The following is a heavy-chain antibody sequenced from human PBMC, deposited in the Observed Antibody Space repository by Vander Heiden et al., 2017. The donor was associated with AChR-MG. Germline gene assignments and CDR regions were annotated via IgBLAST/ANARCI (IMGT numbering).Heavy chain of an antibody. CDR2: INHSGST. V-gene: IGHV4-34*01. D-gene: IGHD1-1*01. J-gene: IGHJ1*01. CDR3: ARGGPWTTTRLLQYFQH. Sequence: QVQLQQWGAGLFKPSETLSLTCAVYGGSFSGYYWSWIRQPPGKGLEWIGEINHSGSTNYNPSLKSRVTISVDTSKNQFSLKLSSVTAADTAVYYCARGGPWTTTRLLQYFQHWGQGTLVTVSS. CDR1: GGSFSGYY.